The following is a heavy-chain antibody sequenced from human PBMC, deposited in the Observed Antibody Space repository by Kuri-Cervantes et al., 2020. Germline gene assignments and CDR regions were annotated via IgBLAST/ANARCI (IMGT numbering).Heavy chain of an antibody. Sequence: GESLKISCAASGFTFSSYSMNWVRQAPGKGLVWVSRINTDGSGTSYGDSVKGRFTISRDNSKNTLYLQMNSLRAEDTAVYYCARDISGYTSSWYDYWGQGTLVTVSS. D-gene: IGHD6-13*01. CDR1: GFTFSSYS. V-gene: IGHV3-74*01. J-gene: IGHJ4*02. CDR3: ARDISGYTSSWYDY. CDR2: INTDGSGT.